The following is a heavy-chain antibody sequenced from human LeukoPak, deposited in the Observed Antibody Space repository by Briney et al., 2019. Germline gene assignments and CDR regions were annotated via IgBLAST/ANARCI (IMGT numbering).Heavy chain of an antibody. CDR1: GYTFTSYD. CDR3: AREAAAGNAFDI. Sequence: VASVKVSCKASGYTFTSYDINWVRQATGQGLEWMGWMNPNSGNTGYAQKFQGRVTMTRNTSISTAYMELSRLRSDDTAVYYCAREAAAGNAFDIWGQGTMVTVSS. D-gene: IGHD6-13*01. CDR2: MNPNSGNT. V-gene: IGHV1-8*01. J-gene: IGHJ3*02.